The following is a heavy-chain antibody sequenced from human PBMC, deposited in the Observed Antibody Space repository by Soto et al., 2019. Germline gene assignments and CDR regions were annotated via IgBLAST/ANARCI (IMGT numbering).Heavy chain of an antibody. D-gene: IGHD2-2*03. J-gene: IGHJ4*02. CDR2: IYGGGNGP. Sequence: VQVLESGGGLVHPGGPLGPSLAATGFTFSDFAMSWFGRAPGKGLEWVSRIYGGGNGPHYADSVKGRVTISRDNSKNTLYLQMNSLRAEDTAVYYCAKMEGMDPWAYSFDYWGQGTLVTVSS. CDR3: AKMEGMDPWAYSFDY. CDR1: GFTFSDFA. V-gene: IGHV3-23*01.